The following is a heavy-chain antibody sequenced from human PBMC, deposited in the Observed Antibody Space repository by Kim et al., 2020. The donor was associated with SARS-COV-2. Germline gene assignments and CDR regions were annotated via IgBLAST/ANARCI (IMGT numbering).Heavy chain of an antibody. CDR2: TYYRSKWYN. J-gene: IGHJ5*02. CDR1: GDSVSSNSAA. D-gene: IGHD6-19*01. V-gene: IGHV6-1*01. Sequence: SQTLSLTCAISGDSVSSNSAAWHWIRQSPSRGLEWLGRTYYRSKWYNDYAVSVKSRITINPDTSKNQFSLQLNSVTPEDTAVYYCARLSPASGWYENNWFDPWGQGTLVTVSS. CDR3: ARLSPASGWYENNWFDP.